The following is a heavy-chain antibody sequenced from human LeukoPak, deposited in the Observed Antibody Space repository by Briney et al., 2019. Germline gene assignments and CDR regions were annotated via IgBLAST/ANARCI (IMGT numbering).Heavy chain of an antibody. CDR1: GFTFSSYS. J-gene: IGHJ4*02. D-gene: IGHD6-19*01. CDR3: ASGIAVAGGFGY. CDR2: ISYDGSNK. V-gene: IGHV3-30*03. Sequence: PGGSLRLSCAASGFTFSSYSMNWVRQAPGKGLEWVAVISYDGSNKYYADSVKGRFTISRDNSKNTLYLQMNSLRAEDTAVYYCASGIAVAGGFGYWGQGTLVTVSS.